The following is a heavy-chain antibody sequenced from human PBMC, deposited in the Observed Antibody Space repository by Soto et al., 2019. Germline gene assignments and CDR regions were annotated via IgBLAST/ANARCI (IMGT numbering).Heavy chain of an antibody. CDR1: GGSISSSNW. D-gene: IGHD5-18*01. V-gene: IGHV4-4*02. J-gene: IGHJ4*02. Sequence: PSETLSLTCAVSGGSISSSNWWSWVRQPPGKGLEWIGEIYHSGSTNYNPSLKSRVTISVDKSKNQFSLKLSSVTAADTAVYYCARGTRGYSSGERGLDYWGQGTLVTVSS. CDR3: ARGTRGYSSGERGLDY. CDR2: IYHSGST.